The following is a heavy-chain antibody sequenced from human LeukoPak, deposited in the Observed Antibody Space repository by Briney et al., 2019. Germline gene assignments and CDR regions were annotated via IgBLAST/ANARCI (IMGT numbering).Heavy chain of an antibody. CDR2: MNPNSGNT. CDR1: GYTFSSYD. J-gene: IGHJ1*01. Sequence: EASVKASCKASGYTFSSYDINWVRQATGQGLEWMGWMNPNSGNTGYAQKFQGRLNMTRNTSIDTAYMELSSLRSDDTAVYYCARRVGSGWPVQHWGQGTLVTVSS. D-gene: IGHD6-19*01. CDR3: ARRVGSGWPVQH. V-gene: IGHV1-8*01.